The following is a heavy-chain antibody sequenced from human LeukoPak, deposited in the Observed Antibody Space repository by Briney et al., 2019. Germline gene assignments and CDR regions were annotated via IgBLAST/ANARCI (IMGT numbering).Heavy chain of an antibody. V-gene: IGHV3-21*01. Sequence: NPGGSLRLSCEASGFSCSDYTVNWVRQAPGTGLEWVSSISSDKSYIKYADSVKGRFSISRDNTKNSLFLEMRSLRVEDTAVYFCARDYYDRSASAIFDYWVQGNLVTVSS. CDR3: ARDYYDRSASAIFDY. J-gene: IGHJ4*02. CDR2: ISSDKSYI. CDR1: GFSCSDYT. D-gene: IGHD3-22*01.